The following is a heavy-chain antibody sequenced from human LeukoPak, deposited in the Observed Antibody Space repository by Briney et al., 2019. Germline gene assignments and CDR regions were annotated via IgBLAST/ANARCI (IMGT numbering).Heavy chain of an antibody. CDR2: ISSSSSYI. CDR1: GFTFSSYS. V-gene: IGHV3-21*01. D-gene: IGHD1-20*01. Sequence: GGSLRLSCAASGFTFSSYSMNWVRQAPGKGLDWASSISSSSSYIYYADSVKGRFTISRDNAKNSLYLQMNSLRAEDTAVYYCARAITGTTAFDYWGQGTLVTVSS. CDR3: ARAITGTTAFDY. J-gene: IGHJ4*02.